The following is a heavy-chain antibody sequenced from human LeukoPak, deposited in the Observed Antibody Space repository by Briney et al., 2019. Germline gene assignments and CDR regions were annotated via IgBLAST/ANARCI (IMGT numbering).Heavy chain of an antibody. CDR2: IKQDGSEK. V-gene: IGHV3-7*01. CDR1: GFSLSNYW. D-gene: IGHD2-21*01. J-gene: IGHJ6*03. Sequence: GGSLRLSCAASGFSLSNYWMSWVRQAPGKGLEWVANIKQDGSEKYYVDSVKGRFTISRDNAKKSLYLQMNSLRAEETAVYYCARLSLWWNNYFYYYVDVWGKGTTVTVSS. CDR3: ARLSLWWNNYFYYYVDV.